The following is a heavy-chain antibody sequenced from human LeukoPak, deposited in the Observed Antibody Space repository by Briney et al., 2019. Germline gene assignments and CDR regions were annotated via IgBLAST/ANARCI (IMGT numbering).Heavy chain of an antibody. Sequence: GGSLRLSCAASGFTFSSYGMSWVRQAPGKGLEWVSVISGSGGTTYYPDSVRGRFTISRDNSKNTLYLQMNSLRGEDTAIYYCAKEADSKGWYVDFWGQGTPVTLSS. CDR3: AKEADSKGWYVDF. J-gene: IGHJ4*02. V-gene: IGHV3-23*01. D-gene: IGHD3-22*01. CDR2: ISGSGGTT. CDR1: GFTFSSYG.